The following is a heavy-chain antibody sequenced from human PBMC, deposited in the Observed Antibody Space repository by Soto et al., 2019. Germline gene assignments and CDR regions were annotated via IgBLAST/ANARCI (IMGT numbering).Heavy chain of an antibody. J-gene: IGHJ4*02. V-gene: IGHV4-59*08. Sequence: QVQLQVSGPGLVKPSETLTLTCTISNGSIGTNYWSWLRQPPGKPLQWIGHIYYRGTTNYNPSLKSRVTLSVDMSKSQFSLKLTSATAADTAVYYCARHRWTSGYYLVFDSWGQGTLVTVSS. CDR1: NGSIGTNY. CDR2: IYYRGTT. CDR3: ARHRWTSGYYLVFDS. D-gene: IGHD3-3*01.